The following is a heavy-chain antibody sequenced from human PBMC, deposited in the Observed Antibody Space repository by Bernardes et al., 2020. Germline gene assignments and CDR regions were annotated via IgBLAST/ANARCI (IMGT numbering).Heavy chain of an antibody. CDR2: INPNSGCT. D-gene: IGHD2-2*01. CDR3: ARDRTVPAAMGFHYYYYMDV. V-gene: IGHV1-2*04. CDR1: GYTFTGYS. Sequence: ASVKVSCKASGYTFTGYSMHWVRQAPGQVLEWMGWINPNSGCTNYAQKFQGWVTMTRDTSISTAYMELSRLRSDDTAVYYCARDRTVPAAMGFHYYYYMDVWGKGTTVTVSS. J-gene: IGHJ6*03.